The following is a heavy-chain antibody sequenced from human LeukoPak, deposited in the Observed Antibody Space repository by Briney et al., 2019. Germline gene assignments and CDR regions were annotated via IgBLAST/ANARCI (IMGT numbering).Heavy chain of an antibody. V-gene: IGHV5-51*01. CDR2: IYPGDSDT. J-gene: IGHJ4*02. D-gene: IGHD3-16*01. Sequence: GESLKISCKGSGYSFTNYWIGWVRQMPGKGLEWMGIIYPGDSDTRYSPSFQAQVTFSADKSVSTAYLQWSSLKASDTAMYYCARRGGTETKTFDYWGQGTLVTVSS. CDR3: ARRGGTETKTFDY. CDR1: GYSFTNYW.